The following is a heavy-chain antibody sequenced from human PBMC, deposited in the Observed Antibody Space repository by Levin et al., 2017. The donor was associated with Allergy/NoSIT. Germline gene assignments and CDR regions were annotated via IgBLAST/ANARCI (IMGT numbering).Heavy chain of an antibody. J-gene: IGHJ4*02. Sequence: SCAASGFTFSSYGMHWVRQAPGKGLEWVAVISYDGSNKYYADSVKGRFTISRDNSKNTLYLQMNSLRAEDTAVYYCAKLTHDSSGVIDYWGQGTLVTVSS. V-gene: IGHV3-30*18. CDR3: AKLTHDSSGVIDY. CDR2: ISYDGSNK. D-gene: IGHD3-22*01. CDR1: GFTFSSYG.